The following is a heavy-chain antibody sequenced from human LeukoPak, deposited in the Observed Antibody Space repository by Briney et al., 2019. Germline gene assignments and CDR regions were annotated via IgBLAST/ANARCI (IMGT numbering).Heavy chain of an antibody. Sequence: ASVKVSCKASGYTFTGYYMHWVRQAPGQGLEWMGWISAYNGNTNYAQKLQGRVTMTTDTSTSTAYMELRSLRSDDTAVYYCARLPQLLWFGEFNFDYWGQGTLVTVSS. D-gene: IGHD3-10*01. J-gene: IGHJ4*02. CDR2: ISAYNGNT. CDR1: GYTFTGYY. CDR3: ARLPQLLWFGEFNFDY. V-gene: IGHV1-18*04.